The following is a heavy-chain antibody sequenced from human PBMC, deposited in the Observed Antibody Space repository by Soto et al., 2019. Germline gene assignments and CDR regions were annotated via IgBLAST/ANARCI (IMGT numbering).Heavy chain of an antibody. J-gene: IGHJ4*02. D-gene: IGHD6-19*01. CDR2: AFYDGDA. Sequence: TLSLTCTISSTSSSHYYGTWIRQPPGGGLEWIGYAFYDGDADYNPSLEARVTMSVDASKNLVSLNLKSVTAADTARYYCARGSGWLEYWGPGSLVTVSS. V-gene: IGHV4-59*07. CDR1: STSSSHYY. CDR3: ARGSGWLEY.